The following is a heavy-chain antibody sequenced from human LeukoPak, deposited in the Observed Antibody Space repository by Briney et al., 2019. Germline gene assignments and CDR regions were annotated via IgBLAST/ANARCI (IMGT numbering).Heavy chain of an antibody. V-gene: IGHV3-43*01. CDR2: ILCDGGTA. Sequence: PGGSLRLSCAASGFTFDDYTMHWVRHRPGKGREGAAQILCDGGTAYYADSLKGRFTISRDNSKNSLFLEMTSLRSEDTALYHCVKGATGFRYVHFDSWGQGTLVTVSS. J-gene: IGHJ4*02. CDR1: GFTFDDYT. D-gene: IGHD1-26*01. CDR3: VKGATGFRYVHFDS.